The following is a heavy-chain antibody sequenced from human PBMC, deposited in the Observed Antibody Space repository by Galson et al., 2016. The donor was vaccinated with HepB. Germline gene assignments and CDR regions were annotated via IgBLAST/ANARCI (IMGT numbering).Heavy chain of an antibody. Sequence: SLRLSCAASGFIFNTYAMTWVRQAPGKGLEWVSGISGRTGETMYADSVKGRFTISRDNSKNTLYLQMNSLRAEDTAIYYCAKDRMGGSLEWNLFDFWGQGTLVLVSS. V-gene: IGHV3-23*01. D-gene: IGHD1-26*01. CDR2: ISGRTGET. CDR1: GFIFNTYA. CDR3: AKDRMGGSLEWNLFDF. J-gene: IGHJ4*02.